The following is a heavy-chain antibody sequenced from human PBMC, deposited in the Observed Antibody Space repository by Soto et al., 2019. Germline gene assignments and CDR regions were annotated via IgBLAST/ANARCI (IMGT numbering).Heavy chain of an antibody. CDR1: GYTFTSYG. D-gene: IGHD3-10*01. Sequence: QVQLVQSGTEMKKPGASVKVSCKASGYTFTSYGISWVRQAPGQGLEWMGWASPYNGDTKYAQKCQDTVTRTTDTATSTASMELRSLRSDDTAIYDCAIAYVGGWLDPWGQGTLVTVSS. CDR2: ASPYNGDT. V-gene: IGHV1-18*01. CDR3: AIAYVGGWLDP. J-gene: IGHJ5*02.